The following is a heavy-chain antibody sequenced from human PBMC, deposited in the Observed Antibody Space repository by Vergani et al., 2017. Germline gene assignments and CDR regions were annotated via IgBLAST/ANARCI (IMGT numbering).Heavy chain of an antibody. D-gene: IGHD3-10*01. CDR2: ISGPGLSP. V-gene: IGHV3-23*01. Sequence: EVHLLESGGGLVQSGGSLRLSCAASGFTFSNSAVSWVRQAPGRGLAWVSIISGPGLSPYYADSVKGRFSISRDNSKNTVFLQMHSLRAEDPAIYYCAKDVRPGRWFLEYFDFWGQGTLVTVSS. CDR3: AKDVRPGRWFLEYFDF. J-gene: IGHJ4*02. CDR1: GFTFSNSA.